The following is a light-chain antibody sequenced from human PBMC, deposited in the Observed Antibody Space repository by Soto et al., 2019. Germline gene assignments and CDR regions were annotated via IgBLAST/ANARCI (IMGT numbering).Light chain of an antibody. CDR3: SSYTSSTRYV. CDR1: SSDVGGYNY. Sequence: QSVLTQPASVSGSPGQSITISCTGTSSDVGGYNYVSWYQQHPGKAPKLMIYDVSNRPSGVSNRFSGSKSGNTASLTISGLQAEDEADYYCSSYTSSTRYVFGTGTKVIVL. J-gene: IGLJ1*01. CDR2: DVS. V-gene: IGLV2-14*01.